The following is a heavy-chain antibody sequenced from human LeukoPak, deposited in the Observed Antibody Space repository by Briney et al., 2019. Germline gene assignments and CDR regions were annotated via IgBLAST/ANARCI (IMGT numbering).Heavy chain of an antibody. J-gene: IGHJ4*02. CDR3: AREGSYYDSSGYYDY. Sequence: GGSLRLSCAASGFTFSSYSMNWVRQAPGKGLEYVSAISSNGGSTYYANSVKGRFTISRDNSKNTLYLQMGSLRAEDMAVYYCAREGSYYDSSGYYDYWGQGTLVTVSS. CDR2: ISSNGGST. V-gene: IGHV3-64*01. CDR1: GFTFSSYS. D-gene: IGHD3-22*01.